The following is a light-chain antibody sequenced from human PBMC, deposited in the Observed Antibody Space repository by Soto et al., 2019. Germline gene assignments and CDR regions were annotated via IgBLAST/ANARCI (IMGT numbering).Light chain of an antibody. V-gene: IGLV4-60*03. CDR3: ETWDGNIQV. CDR1: SGHSRYF. J-gene: IGLJ3*02. Sequence: QSVLTQSSSASASLGSSVKLTCTLSSGHSRYFIAWHQQQPGKAPRYLMKLEGGGGYIRGSGVPDRFSGSSTGADRYLTISNLQSEDEADYHCETWDGNIQVCGGGTKLTVL. CDR2: LEGGGGY.